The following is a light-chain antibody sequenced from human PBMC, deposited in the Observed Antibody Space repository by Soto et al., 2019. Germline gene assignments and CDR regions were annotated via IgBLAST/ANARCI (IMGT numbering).Light chain of an antibody. CDR1: QAIDTY. CDR2: AAS. CDR3: QQLNSFPLI. J-gene: IGKJ5*01. Sequence: DIQLTQSPSFLSASVGDRVTITCRASQAIDTYLAWYQQKPGKAPKLLIYAASLLQSGVPSRFSGSGSGTEFTLTINSLQPEDVASYYCQQLNSFPLIFGQGTRLAIK. V-gene: IGKV1-9*01.